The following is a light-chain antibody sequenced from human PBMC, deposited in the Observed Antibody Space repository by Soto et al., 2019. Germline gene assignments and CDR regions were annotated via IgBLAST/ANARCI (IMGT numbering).Light chain of an antibody. J-gene: IGKJ4*01. CDR1: QSVSNNY. V-gene: IGKV3-20*01. Sequence: ENVLTQSPGTLSLSPGDIASLSCRASQSVSNNYLAWHQQRPGQAPRLLIFGASNRATGVPDRFTGSASGTDFTLTISRLQPEDFALYFCQQYASSPVTFGGGTKVDIK. CDR3: QQYASSPVT. CDR2: GAS.